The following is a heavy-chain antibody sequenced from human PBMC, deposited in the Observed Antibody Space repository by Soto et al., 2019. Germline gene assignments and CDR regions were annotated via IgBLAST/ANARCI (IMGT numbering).Heavy chain of an antibody. CDR3: ARYMASDPASANWFDP. J-gene: IGHJ5*02. CDR2: ISSSSSYI. V-gene: IGHV3-21*05. CDR1: GFTFSSYS. D-gene: IGHD2-21*02. Sequence: EVQLVESGGGLVQPGGSLRLSCAASGFTFSSYSMNWVRQAPGKGLEWVSYISSSSSYIYYADSVKGRFTISRDNAKNSLYLQMNSLRAEDTAVYYCARYMASDPASANWFDPWGQGTLVTVSS.